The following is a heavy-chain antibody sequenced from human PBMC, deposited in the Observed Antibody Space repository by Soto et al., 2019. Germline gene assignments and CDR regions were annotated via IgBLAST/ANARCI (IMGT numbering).Heavy chain of an antibody. CDR1: VFTFSSYA. CDR2: ISGSGGST. J-gene: IGHJ6*02. CDR3: AKGQESGTHYYYGMDV. V-gene: IGHV3-23*01. Sequence: WWSLRLSCSASVFTFSSYAMSWFRQAPGKGLEWVSAISGSGGSTYYADSVKGRFTISRDNSKNTLYLQMNSLRAEDTAVYYCAKGQESGTHYYYGMDVWGQGTTVTVSS. D-gene: IGHD1-26*01.